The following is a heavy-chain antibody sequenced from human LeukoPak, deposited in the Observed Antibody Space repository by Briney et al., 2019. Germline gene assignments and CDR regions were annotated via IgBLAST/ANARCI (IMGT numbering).Heavy chain of an antibody. D-gene: IGHD2/OR15-2a*01. Sequence: EASMNVSCKSSGFTFTDYYIHWVRQAPGQGLEWMGYIGPHSSATSSPQEFQGRVTMTRDTSMSTAYMELTRLTSDDTAVYYCAREGNGLLSKDFDYWGQGTLVTVSS. V-gene: IGHV1-2*02. CDR1: GFTFTDYY. J-gene: IGHJ4*02. CDR2: IGPHSSAT. CDR3: AREGNGLLSKDFDY.